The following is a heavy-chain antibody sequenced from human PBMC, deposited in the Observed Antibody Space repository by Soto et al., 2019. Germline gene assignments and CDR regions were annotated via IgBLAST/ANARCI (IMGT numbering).Heavy chain of an antibody. J-gene: IGHJ4*02. CDR1: GGSFSGYY. CDR2: INHSGST. D-gene: IGHD1-26*01. V-gene: IGHV4-34*01. CDR3: ARGGRCELLLCAFPRHRVPQLDY. Sequence: QVQLQQWGAGLLKPSETLSLTCAVYGGSFSGYYWSWIRQPPGKGLEWIGEINHSGSTTYNPSLKSRDTLSVDTSKIQFALKRSSVPAADTAVYYCARGGRCELLLCAFPRHRVPQLDYWGQGTLVTVSS.